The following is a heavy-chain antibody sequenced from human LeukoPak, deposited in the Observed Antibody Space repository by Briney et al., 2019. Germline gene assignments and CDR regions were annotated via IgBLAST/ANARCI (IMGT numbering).Heavy chain of an antibody. CDR1: GFTFTSSA. J-gene: IGHJ4*02. CDR2: IVVGSGNT. Sequence: SVKVSCKASGFTFTSSAVRWVRQARGQRLEWIGWIVVGSGNTNYAQKFQERVTITRDMSTSTAYMELSSLRSEDAAVYYCATVGPILKAFDYWGQGTRVTVSS. CDR3: ATVGPILKAFDY. V-gene: IGHV1-58*01.